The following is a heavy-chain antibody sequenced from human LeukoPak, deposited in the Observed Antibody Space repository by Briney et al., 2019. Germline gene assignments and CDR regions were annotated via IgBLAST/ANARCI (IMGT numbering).Heavy chain of an antibody. CDR3: AKGQGYGGHYPIDY. CDR2: IYPSDSDT. CDR1: GYSFTNYW. V-gene: IGHV5-51*01. Sequence: GESLKISCYASGYSFTNYWVAWVRQMPGKGLEWMRIIYPSDSDTRYSPSFQGQVTISADKSISTAYLQWSSLKASDTAIYYCAKGQGYGGHYPIDYWGQGTLVTVSS. D-gene: IGHD4-23*01. J-gene: IGHJ4*02.